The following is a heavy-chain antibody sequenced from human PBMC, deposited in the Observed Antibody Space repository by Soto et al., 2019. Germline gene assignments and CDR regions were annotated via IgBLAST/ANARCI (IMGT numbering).Heavy chain of an antibody. V-gene: IGHV4-34*01. CDR3: AREYGDYVIGYYYYYGMDV. Sequence: SERLSLACAVYSGSFSGYYCSWIRQPPGKVLEWIGEINHSGSTNYNPSLKSRVTISVDTSKNQSSMKLSSVTAEDTAVYYCAREYGDYVIGYYYYYGMDVWGQGTTVTVSS. J-gene: IGHJ6*02. CDR1: SGSFSGYY. D-gene: IGHD4-17*01. CDR2: INHSGST.